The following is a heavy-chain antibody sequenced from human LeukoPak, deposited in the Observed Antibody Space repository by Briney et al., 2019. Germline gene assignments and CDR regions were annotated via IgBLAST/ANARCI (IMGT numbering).Heavy chain of an antibody. CDR3: ARVVGEGYYYGMDV. J-gene: IGHJ6*02. CDR2: ISSSSSTI. D-gene: IGHD3-10*01. Sequence: GGSLRLSCAASGFTFSSYAMHWVRQAPGKGLEWVSYISSSSSTIYYADSVKGRFTISRDNAKNSLYLQMNSLRAEDTAVYYCARVVGEGYYYGMDVWGQGTTVTVSS. CDR1: GFTFSSYA. V-gene: IGHV3-48*01.